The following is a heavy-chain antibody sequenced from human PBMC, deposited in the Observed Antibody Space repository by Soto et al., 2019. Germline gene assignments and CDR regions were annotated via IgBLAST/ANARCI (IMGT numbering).Heavy chain of an antibody. Sequence: EVQLVESGGGLVQPGGSLRLSCAASGFSVSSSYMNWVRQAPGKVLEWVSVIDSGGSTDHADSVKGRFTISTDNSKNSVFLQMNSLRAEDTAVYYCATILTTMATEVHYYSGFDGWGQGTTVSVSS. J-gene: IGHJ6*02. D-gene: IGHD5-12*01. CDR3: ATILTTMATEVHYYSGFDG. CDR2: IDSGGST. V-gene: IGHV3-66*01. CDR1: GFSVSSSY.